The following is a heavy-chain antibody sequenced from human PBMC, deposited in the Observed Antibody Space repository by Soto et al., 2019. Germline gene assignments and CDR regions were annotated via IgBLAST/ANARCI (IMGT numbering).Heavy chain of an antibody. J-gene: IGHJ4*02. V-gene: IGHV1-3*01. D-gene: IGHD3-9*01. CDR2: INAGNGNT. CDR1: GDTFTSYA. Sequence: ASVKVSCKASGDTFTSYAMHWVRQAPGQRLEWMGWINAGNGNTKYSQKFQGRVTITRDTSASTAYMELSSLRSEDTAVYYCARASNYDILTGYSPADYWGQGTLVTVSS. CDR3: ARASNYDILTGYSPADY.